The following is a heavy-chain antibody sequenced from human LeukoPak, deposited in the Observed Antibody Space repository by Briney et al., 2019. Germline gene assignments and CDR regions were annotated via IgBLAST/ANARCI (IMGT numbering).Heavy chain of an antibody. V-gene: IGHV3-30-3*01. CDR1: GFTFSSYA. CDR2: ISYDGSNK. J-gene: IGHJ3*02. CDR3: AKGGATVGDAFDI. D-gene: IGHD1-26*01. Sequence: GGSLRLSCAASGFTFSSYAMHWVRQAPGKGLEWVAVISYDGSNKYYADSVKGRFTISRDNSKNTLYLQMNSLRAEDTAVYYCAKGGATVGDAFDIWGQGTMVTVSS.